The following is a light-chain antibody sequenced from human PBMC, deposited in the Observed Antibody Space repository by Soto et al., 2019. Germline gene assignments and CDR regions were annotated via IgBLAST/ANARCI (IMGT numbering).Light chain of an antibody. J-gene: IGLJ3*02. CDR2: LNSDGSH. Sequence: QLVLTQSPSASASLGASVKLTCTLSSGHNTYAIAWHQQQPEKGPRYLMKLNSDGSHSKGDGIPDRFSGSSSGAERYLTISSLQSEDEADYYCQTWGTGPWVFGGGTKLTVL. CDR3: QTWGTGPWV. CDR1: SGHNTYA. V-gene: IGLV4-69*01.